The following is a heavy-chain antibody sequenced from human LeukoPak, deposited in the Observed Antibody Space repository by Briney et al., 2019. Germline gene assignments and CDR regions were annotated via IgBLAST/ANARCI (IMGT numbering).Heavy chain of an antibody. D-gene: IGHD6-19*01. CDR2: IHSSGSM. CDR3: ARETEVSGGRSWDF. Sequence: PSETLSLTCTVSGGSISSYYWTWIRQPAGKGLEWIGRIHSSGSMNHNPSLKSRVTMSVDTSNNQFSLKLSSVTAAGTAVYYCARETEVSGGRSWDFWGQGTLVTVSS. J-gene: IGHJ4*02. CDR1: GGSISSYY. V-gene: IGHV4-4*07.